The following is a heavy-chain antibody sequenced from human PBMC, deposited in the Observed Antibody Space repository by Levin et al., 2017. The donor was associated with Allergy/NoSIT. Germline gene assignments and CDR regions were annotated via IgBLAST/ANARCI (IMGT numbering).Heavy chain of an antibody. CDR3: ARGVNTFGGVTFDY. Sequence: GGSLRLSCAASGFTFSSYWLHWVRQAPGKGLVWVSRINSGGSIINYADSVKGRFTISRDNAGKTLYLQMNNLRAEDTAVYYCARGVNTFGGVTFDYWGQGGLVTVS. V-gene: IGHV3-74*01. D-gene: IGHD3-16*01. CDR1: GFTFSSYW. J-gene: IGHJ4*02. CDR2: INSGGSII.